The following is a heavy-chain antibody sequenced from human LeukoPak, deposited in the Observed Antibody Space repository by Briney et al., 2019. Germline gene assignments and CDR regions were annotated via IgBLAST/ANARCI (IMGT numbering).Heavy chain of an antibody. CDR3: AKATSDYCIYYYGMDV. Sequence: GGSLRLSCAASGSTFDDYAMHWVRQAPGKGLEWVSGISWNSGSIGYADSVKGRFTISSDNAKNSLYLQMNSLRAEDTALYYCAKATSDYCIYYYGMDVWGQGTTVTVSS. D-gene: IGHD2/OR15-2a*01. CDR1: GSTFDDYA. V-gene: IGHV3-9*01. J-gene: IGHJ6*02. CDR2: ISWNSGSI.